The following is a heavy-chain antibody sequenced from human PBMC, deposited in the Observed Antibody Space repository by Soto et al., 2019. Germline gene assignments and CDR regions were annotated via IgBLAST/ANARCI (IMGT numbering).Heavy chain of an antibody. D-gene: IGHD2-2*01. CDR3: ASGTSQKVPGSMDV. V-gene: IGHV1-69*13. CDR2: IIPIFGTA. CDR1: GGTFSSYA. Sequence: PRASVKVSCKASGGTFSSYAISWVRQAPGQGLEWMGGIIPIFGTANYAQKFQGRVTITADESTSTAYMELSSLRSEDTAVYYCASGTSQKVPGSMDVWGQGTTVTVSS. J-gene: IGHJ6*02.